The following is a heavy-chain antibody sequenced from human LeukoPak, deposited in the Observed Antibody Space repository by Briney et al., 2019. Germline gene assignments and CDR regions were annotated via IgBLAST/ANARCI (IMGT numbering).Heavy chain of an antibody. V-gene: IGHV1-69*04. CDR1: GGTFSSYA. CDR2: IIPIFGIA. CDR3: ARGLSSGSYYSDY. D-gene: IGHD3-10*01. Sequence: ASVKVSCKASGGTFSSYAISWERQAPGQGLEWMGRIIPIFGIANYAQKFQGRVTITADKSTSTAYMELSSLRSEDTAVYYCARGLSSGSYYSDYWGQGTLVTVFS. J-gene: IGHJ4*02.